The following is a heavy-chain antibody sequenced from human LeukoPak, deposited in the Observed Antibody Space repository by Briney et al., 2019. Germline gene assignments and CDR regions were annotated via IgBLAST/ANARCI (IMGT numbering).Heavy chain of an antibody. CDR3: ARPRGGYSYGYNY. V-gene: IGHV3-48*01. J-gene: IGHJ4*02. CDR1: GFIFSSYN. D-gene: IGHD5-18*01. Sequence: GGSLRLSCEASGFIFSSYNMNWIRQAPGKGLEWVSYITTRSDTIYYADSVKGRFTISRDNAKNSLYLQMNSLRAEDTAVYYCARPRGGYSYGYNYWGQGTLVTVSS. CDR2: ITTRSDTI.